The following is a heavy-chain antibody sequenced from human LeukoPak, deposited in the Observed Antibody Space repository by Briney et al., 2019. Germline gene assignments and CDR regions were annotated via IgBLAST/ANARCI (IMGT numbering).Heavy chain of an antibody. D-gene: IGHD2-2*01. CDR2: ISYDGSNK. CDR1: GFTFSSYA. J-gene: IGHJ3*01. CDR3: AKRGSSSAFDV. V-gene: IGHV3-30*04. Sequence: PAGGSLRLSCAASGFTFSSYAMHWVRQAPGKGLEWVAVISYDGSNKYYADSVKGRFTISRDNSGNTLYLQMNSLRAEDTAVYYCAKRGSSSAFDVWGQGTMVTVSS.